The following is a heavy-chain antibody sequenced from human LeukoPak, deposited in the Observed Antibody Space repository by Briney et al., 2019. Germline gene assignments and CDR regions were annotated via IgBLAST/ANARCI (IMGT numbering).Heavy chain of an antibody. V-gene: IGHV3-23*01. J-gene: IGHJ4*02. Sequence: GGSLRLSCAASGFTFSSYAMSWVRQAPGKGLEWVSAISGSGGSTYYADSVKGRFTISRDNSKNTLYLQMNSLRAEDTAVYYCAKDPGMARSYFNFDYWGQGTLVTVSS. CDR3: AKDPGMARSYFNFDY. D-gene: IGHD1-26*01. CDR2: ISGSGGST. CDR1: GFTFSSYA.